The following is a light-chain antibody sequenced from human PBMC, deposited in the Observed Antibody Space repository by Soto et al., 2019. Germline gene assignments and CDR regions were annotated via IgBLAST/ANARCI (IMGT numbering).Light chain of an antibody. CDR3: LIYYGGLRV. Sequence: QAVVTQEPSLTVSPGGTVTLTCASSTGAVTGAHYPNWFQQKPGQAPRALIYSTSYKHSWTPARFSGSLLGGQAALTLSGVLREDDGEYYCLIYYGGLRVFGGGTKLTVL. V-gene: IGLV7-43*01. CDR2: STS. J-gene: IGLJ3*02. CDR1: TGAVTGAHY.